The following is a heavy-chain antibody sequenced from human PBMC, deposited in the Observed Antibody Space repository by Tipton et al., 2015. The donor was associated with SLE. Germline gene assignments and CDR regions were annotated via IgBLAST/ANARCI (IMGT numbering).Heavy chain of an antibody. CDR1: GGTFSSYT. CDR2: ISAYNGNT. CDR3: ATNYYGSVSYYNVAFDI. J-gene: IGHJ3*02. Sequence: QVQLVQSGAEVKKPGSSVKVSCKASGGTFSSYTISWVRQAPGQGLEWMGWISAYNGNTNYAQKLQGRVTITADKSTSTAYMELRSLRSDDTAVYYCATNYYGSVSYYNVAFDIWGQGTMVTVSS. D-gene: IGHD3-10*01. V-gene: IGHV1-69*02.